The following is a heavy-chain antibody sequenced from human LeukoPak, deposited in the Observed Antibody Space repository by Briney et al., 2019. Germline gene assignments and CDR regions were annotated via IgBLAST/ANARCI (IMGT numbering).Heavy chain of an antibody. CDR3: AKDRGPRYYYDSSGYFDY. CDR2: ISYDGSNK. V-gene: IGHV3-30*04. Sequence: GGSLRLSCAASGFTFSSYAMHWVRQAPGKGLEWVAVISYDGSNKYYADSVKGRFTISRDNSKNTLYLQMNSLRAEDTAVYYCAKDRGPRYYYDSSGYFDYWGQGTLVTVSS. D-gene: IGHD3-22*01. J-gene: IGHJ4*02. CDR1: GFTFSSYA.